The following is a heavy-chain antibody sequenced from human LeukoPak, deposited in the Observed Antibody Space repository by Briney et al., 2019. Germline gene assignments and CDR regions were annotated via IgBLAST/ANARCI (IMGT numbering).Heavy chain of an antibody. J-gene: IGHJ4*02. CDR3: ARVNYGGRDY. D-gene: IGHD4-23*01. CDR1: GGSISSYY. CDR2: IYYSGST. Sequence: SETLSLTCTVSGGSISSYYWSWIRQPPGKGLEWIGYIYYSGSTNYNPSLKSRVTISVDTSKNQFSLKLSSVTAVDTAVYYCARVNYGGRDYWGQGTLVTVSS. V-gene: IGHV4-59*01.